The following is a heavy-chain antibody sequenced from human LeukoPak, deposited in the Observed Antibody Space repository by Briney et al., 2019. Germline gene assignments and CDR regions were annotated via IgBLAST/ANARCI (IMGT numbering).Heavy chain of an antibody. CDR1: GFTFSSYS. V-gene: IGHV3-21*01. J-gene: IGHJ3*02. Sequence: GGSLRLSCAASGFTFSSYSMNWVRQAPGKGLEWVSSISSSSSYVYYADSVKGRFTISRDNAKNSLYLQMNSLRAEDTAVYYCARDYPYSSGWYRDALDIWGQGTMVTVSS. CDR3: ARDYPYSSGWYRDALDI. D-gene: IGHD6-19*01. CDR2: ISSSSSYV.